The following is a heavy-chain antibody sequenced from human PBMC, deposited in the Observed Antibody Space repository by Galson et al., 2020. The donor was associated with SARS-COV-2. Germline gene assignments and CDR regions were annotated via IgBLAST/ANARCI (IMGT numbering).Heavy chain of an antibody. Sequence: SETLSLTRTVSGGSISNSNYYWTWIRQPAGKGLEWIGRIFTSGITNYNPSLKSRVTMSIDTSKNQFSLKLNSVSAADTAVYYCASWSRSGDMVWVFDYWGQGITVTVSS. J-gene: IGHJ4*02. CDR3: ASWSRSGDMVWVFDY. V-gene: IGHV4-61*02. D-gene: IGHD3-10*01. CDR1: GGSISNSNYY. CDR2: IFTSGIT.